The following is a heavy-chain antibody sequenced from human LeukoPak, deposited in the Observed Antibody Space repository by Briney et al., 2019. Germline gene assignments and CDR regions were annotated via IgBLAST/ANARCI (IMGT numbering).Heavy chain of an antibody. Sequence: GRSLRLSCAASGFTFSSYAMHWVRQAPGKGLEWVAVISYDGSNKYYADSVTGRFTISRDNSKNTLYLQMNSLRAEDTAVYYCARDHEWELNYHYGMDVWGQGTTVTVS. J-gene: IGHJ6*02. CDR2: ISYDGSNK. D-gene: IGHD1-26*01. CDR3: ARDHEWELNYHYGMDV. V-gene: IGHV3-30-3*01. CDR1: GFTFSSYA.